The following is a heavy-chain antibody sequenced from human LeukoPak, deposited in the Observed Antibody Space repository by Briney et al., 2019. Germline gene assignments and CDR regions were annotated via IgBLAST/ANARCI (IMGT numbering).Heavy chain of an antibody. Sequence: SETLSLTCTVSGYSISSGYFWGWIRQPPGKGLEWIGTIYHSGSTYYNASLESRVTISVDTSKNQSSLKLSSVTAADTAVYYCARAYSSSWYFNWFDPWGQGTLVTVSS. CDR2: IYHSGST. CDR3: ARAYSSSWYFNWFDP. J-gene: IGHJ5*02. CDR1: GYSISSGYF. D-gene: IGHD6-13*01. V-gene: IGHV4-38-2*02.